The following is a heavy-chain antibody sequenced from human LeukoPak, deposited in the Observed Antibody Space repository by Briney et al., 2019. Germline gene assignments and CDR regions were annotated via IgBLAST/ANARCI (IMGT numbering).Heavy chain of an antibody. CDR3: ARVDTRVTTFYYYYGMDV. Sequence: ASVKVSCKASGYTFTGYYMHWVRQAPGQGLEWMGWINPNSGGTNYAQKFQGRVTMTRDTSNSTAYMELSRLRSDDTAVYYCARVDTRVTTFYYYYGMDVWGQGTTVTVSS. CDR2: INPNSGGT. V-gene: IGHV1-2*02. J-gene: IGHJ6*02. CDR1: GYTFTGYY. D-gene: IGHD4-11*01.